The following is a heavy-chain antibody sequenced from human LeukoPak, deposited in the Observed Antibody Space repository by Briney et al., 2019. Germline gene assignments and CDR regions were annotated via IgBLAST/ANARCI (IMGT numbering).Heavy chain of an antibody. CDR1: GFTFSSYA. V-gene: IGHV3-30*04. CDR2: ISYDGSNK. Sequence: GGSLRLSCAASGFTFSSYAMHWVRQAPGKGLEWVAVISYDGSNKYYADSVKGRFTISRDNSKNTLYLQMNSLRAEDTAVYYCAREKATGFGELLYGASNYFDYWGQGTLVTVSS. CDR3: AREKATGFGELLYGASNYFDY. J-gene: IGHJ4*02. D-gene: IGHD3-10*01.